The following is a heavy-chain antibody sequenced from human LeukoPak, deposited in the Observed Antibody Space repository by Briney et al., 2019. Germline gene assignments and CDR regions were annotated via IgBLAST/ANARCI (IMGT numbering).Heavy chain of an antibody. V-gene: IGHV1-69*05. CDR1: AATFSSYA. Sequence: SSVKVTCKASAATFSSYANSWVRQAHAQGLERMGVIIPTFGTANYAQTFHGRVTITTDEFKSTTNMELNIMRSKATVVYYYARDGVEAREFDYWGQGTLVTVSS. D-gene: IGHD6-6*01. CDR2: IIPTFGTA. J-gene: IGHJ4*02. CDR3: ARDGVEAREFDY.